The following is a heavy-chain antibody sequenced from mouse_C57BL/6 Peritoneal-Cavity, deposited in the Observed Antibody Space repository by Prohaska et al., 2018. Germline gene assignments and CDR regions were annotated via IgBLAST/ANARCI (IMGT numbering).Heavy chain of an antibody. CDR1: GFSLSTFGMG. CDR2: IWWADDK. Sequence: QVTLKESGRGILQPPQTLSLTCSFSGFSLSTFGMGVGWIRKPSGKGLEWLAHIWWADDKYYTPALMSRLTHANDTYKNQVVLKIANVDTADTATYYCARIGRGLHSYGSRDYWGQGTTLTVSS. CDR3: ARIGRGLHSYGSRDY. J-gene: IGHJ2*01. D-gene: IGHD1-1*01. V-gene: IGHV8-8*01.